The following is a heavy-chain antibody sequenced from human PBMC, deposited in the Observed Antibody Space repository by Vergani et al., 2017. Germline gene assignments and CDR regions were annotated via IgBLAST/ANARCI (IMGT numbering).Heavy chain of an antibody. CDR2: IHYSENT. J-gene: IGHJ4*01. CDR1: FDSIRNLY. Sequence: QVQLQESGPGLVKSSETLSLTCSVSFDSIRNLYCNWIRQPPGKGLEWIVSIHYSENTNYNPSLKTRVTISVNTSKNQFSLTFTSVTAADTAIYYCASDTHSGQRADRWGQGILVTVTS. CDR3: ASDTHSGQRADR. D-gene: IGHD6-19*01. V-gene: IGHV4-59*11.